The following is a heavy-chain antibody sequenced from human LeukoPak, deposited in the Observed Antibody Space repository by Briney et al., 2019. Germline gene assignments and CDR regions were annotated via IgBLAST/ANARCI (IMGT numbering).Heavy chain of an antibody. J-gene: IGHJ5*02. V-gene: IGHV1-18*01. CDR3: AREDRHMNWFDP. Sequence: SVKVSCKASGGTFSSYAISWVRQAPGQGLEWMGWISAYNGNTNYAQKLQGRVTMTTDTSTSTAYMEVRSLRSDDTAVYYCAREDRHMNWFDPWGQGTLVTVSS. CDR1: GGTFSSYA. CDR2: ISAYNGNT.